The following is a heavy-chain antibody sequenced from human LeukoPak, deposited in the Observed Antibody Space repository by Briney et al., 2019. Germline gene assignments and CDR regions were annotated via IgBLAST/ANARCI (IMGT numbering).Heavy chain of an antibody. J-gene: IGHJ4*02. D-gene: IGHD2-15*01. V-gene: IGHV4-59*08. CDR1: GYSISSDY. CDR3: ARAVAAAQPHYFDY. Sequence: SETLSLTCTVSGYSISSDYWSWIRQPPGKGLEWVGYIYYSGTTYYNPSLKSRVTISVDTSKNQFSLKLSSVTAADTAVYYCARAVAAAQPHYFDYWGQGTLVTVSS. CDR2: IYYSGTT.